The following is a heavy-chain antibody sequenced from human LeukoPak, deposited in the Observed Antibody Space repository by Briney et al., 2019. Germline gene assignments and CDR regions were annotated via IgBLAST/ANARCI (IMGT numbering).Heavy chain of an antibody. V-gene: IGHV5-51*01. CDR3: AREVGSSSLTFDY. CDR1: GFTFPNYW. J-gene: IGHJ4*02. D-gene: IGHD2-2*01. Sequence: GESLKISCKGSGFTFPNYWIGWVRQVPGKGLEWMGVIWPSYSETRYSPSFEGQVIISADKSITTAYLQWSSLKTSDTAMYYCAREVGSSSLTFDYWGQGTLVTVPS. CDR2: IWPSYSET.